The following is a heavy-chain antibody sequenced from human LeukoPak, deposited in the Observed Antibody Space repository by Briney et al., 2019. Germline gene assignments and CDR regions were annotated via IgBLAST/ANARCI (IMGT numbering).Heavy chain of an antibody. J-gene: IGHJ6*03. Sequence: LSLTCAVYGGSFSGYYWSWVRQAPGKGLEWVANIKQDGSEKDYVDSVKGRFTISRDNAKSSLYLQMNSLRAEDTAVYYCARDPYSGSYGAYYYYYMDVWGKGTTVTISS. CDR1: GGSFSGYY. D-gene: IGHD1-26*01. CDR2: IKQDGSEK. V-gene: IGHV3-7*01. CDR3: ARDPYSGSYGAYYYYYMDV.